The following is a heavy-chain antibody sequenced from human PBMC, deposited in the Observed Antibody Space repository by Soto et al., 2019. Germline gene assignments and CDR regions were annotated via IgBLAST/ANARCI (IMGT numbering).Heavy chain of an antibody. CDR1: GYKFRSYW. CDR3: ARQPDYNILTGYLYYFDY. D-gene: IGHD3-9*01. CDR2: IYPGDSDA. V-gene: IGHV5-51*01. Sequence: GESLKISCEASGYKFRSYWIGWVRQMPGKGPEWMGFIYPGDSDARYSPSFQGQVTISADKSINTVYLQWSSLKASDTAMYYCARQPDYNILTGYLYYFDYWGQGTLVTVSS. J-gene: IGHJ4*02.